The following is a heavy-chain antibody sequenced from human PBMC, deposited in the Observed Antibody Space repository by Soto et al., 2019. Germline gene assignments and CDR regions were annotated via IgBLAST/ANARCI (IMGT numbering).Heavy chain of an antibody. V-gene: IGHV4-31*03. CDR2: IYYSGST. Sequence: QVQLQESGPGLVKPSQTLSLTCTVSGGSISSGGYYWSWIRQHPGKGLEWIGYIYYSGSTYYNPSLKIRVTISVDTSKNQLSLKLSSVTAADTAVYYCARSELYDYGGKGPFDYWGQGTLVTVSS. CDR3: ARSELYDYGGKGPFDY. J-gene: IGHJ4*02. CDR1: GGSISSGGYY. D-gene: IGHD4-17*01.